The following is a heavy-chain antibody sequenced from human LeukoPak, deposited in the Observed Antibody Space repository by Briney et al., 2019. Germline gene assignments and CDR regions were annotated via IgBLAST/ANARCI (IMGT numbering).Heavy chain of an antibody. J-gene: IGHJ4*02. D-gene: IGHD3-22*01. CDR1: GGSISSYY. CDR2: IYYSGST. Sequence: SETLSLTCTVSGGSISSYYWSWIRQPPGKGLEWIGYIYYSGSTNYNPSLKSRVTISVDTSKNQSSLRLSSVTAADTAVYYCARDLGDSSGYYLAFDYWGQGTLVTVSS. V-gene: IGHV4-59*01. CDR3: ARDLGDSSGYYLAFDY.